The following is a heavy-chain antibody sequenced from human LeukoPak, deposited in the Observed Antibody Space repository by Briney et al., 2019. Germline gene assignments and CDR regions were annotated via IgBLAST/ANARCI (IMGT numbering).Heavy chain of an antibody. CDR3: ARRAIVVVVSASDY. V-gene: IGHV3-23*01. D-gene: IGHD2-15*01. CDR1: GFTFSDYV. J-gene: IGHJ4*02. Sequence: SGGSLRLSCAASGFTFSDYVMRWGREAPGRGVGWVSGITASGGRTFYGDSVRGRFTMSRDNSKNTVYLQMTSLRVDDPAVYYCARRAIVVVVSASDYWGQGTLVTVSS. CDR2: ITASGGRT.